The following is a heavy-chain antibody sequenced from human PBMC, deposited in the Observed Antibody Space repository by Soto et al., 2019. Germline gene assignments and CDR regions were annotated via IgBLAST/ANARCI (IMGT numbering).Heavy chain of an antibody. CDR3: ARETSGSQSADDAFDT. D-gene: IGHD1-26*01. J-gene: IGHJ3*02. Sequence: GSVKVSCKASGYTFTSYGISWVRQAPGQGLEWMGWISAYNGNTNYAQKLQGRVTMTTDTSTSTAYMELRSLRSDDTAVYYCARETSGSQSADDAFDTWGPGTMVTVSS. CDR2: ISAYNGNT. CDR1: GYTFTSYG. V-gene: IGHV1-18*04.